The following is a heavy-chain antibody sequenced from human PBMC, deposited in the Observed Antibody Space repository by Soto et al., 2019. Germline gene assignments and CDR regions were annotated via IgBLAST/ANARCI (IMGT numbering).Heavy chain of an antibody. CDR3: ARGLGRGYCSGGSCYAGVLDY. D-gene: IGHD2-15*01. V-gene: IGHV3-9*01. CDR1: GFTFDDYA. CDR2: ISWNSGSI. J-gene: IGHJ4*02. Sequence: EVQLVESGGGLVQPGRSLRLSCAASGFTFDDYAMHWVRQAPGKGLEWVSGISWNSGSIGYADSVKGRFTISRDNAKNALYLQMNSLRAEDTALYDCARGLGRGYCSGGSCYAGVLDYWGQGTLVTVSS.